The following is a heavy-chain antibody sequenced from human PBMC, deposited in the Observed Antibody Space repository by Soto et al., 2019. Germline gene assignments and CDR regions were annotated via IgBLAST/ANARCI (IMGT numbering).Heavy chain of an antibody. CDR2: IYYSGST. J-gene: IGHJ5*02. Sequence: SETLSLTCTVSGGSISSSSYYWGWIRQPPGKGLEWIGSIYYSGSTYYNPSLKSRVTISVDTSKNQFSLKLSSVTAADTAVYYCARDWAPGYSSGHESWGRGTLVTVSS. D-gene: IGHD6-19*01. CDR1: GGSISSSSYY. V-gene: IGHV4-39*02. CDR3: ARDWAPGYSSGHES.